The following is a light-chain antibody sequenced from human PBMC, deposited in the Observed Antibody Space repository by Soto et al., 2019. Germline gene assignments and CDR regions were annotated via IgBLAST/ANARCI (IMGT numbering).Light chain of an antibody. CDR2: AAS. CDR1: QRISSY. Sequence: DIQMTQSPSSLSASVGDRVTITCRASQRISSYLNWYQQKPGKAPELLIAAASTLQSGVPSRFSGSGSGTDFTLTISSLQPEDFATYYCQQSFSTPWTFGQGTKVEIK. CDR3: QQSFSTPWT. V-gene: IGKV1-39*01. J-gene: IGKJ1*01.